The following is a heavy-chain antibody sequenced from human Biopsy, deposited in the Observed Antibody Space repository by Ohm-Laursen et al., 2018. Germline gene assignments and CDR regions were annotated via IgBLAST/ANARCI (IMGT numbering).Heavy chain of an antibody. D-gene: IGHD3-22*01. CDR2: IIAPSGAT. V-gene: IGHV1-69*01. CDR3: ARTGTYYHDSSLYYFYGLDP. Sequence: SSVKASCKTFVGTLSKYAMSWVRQAPGQGLGWLGVIIAPSGATNTAQRFQGRLSITADESATSVYMELSSLTSEDTAVYYCARTGTYYHDSSLYYFYGLDPWGQGSTVTVFS. J-gene: IGHJ6*02. CDR1: VGTLSKYA.